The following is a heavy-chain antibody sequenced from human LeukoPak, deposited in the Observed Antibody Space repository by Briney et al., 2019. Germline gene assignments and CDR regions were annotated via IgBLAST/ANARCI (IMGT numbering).Heavy chain of an antibody. D-gene: IGHD3-10*01. J-gene: IGHJ4*02. V-gene: IGHV3-53*01. Sequence: GGSLRLSCAASGFTVSSNYMSWVRQAPGKGLEWVSVIYSGGSTYYADSVKGRFTISRDNSKNTLYLRMNSLRAEDTAVYYCARAGGLWFGELPEYYFDYWGQGTLVTVSS. CDR3: ARAGGLWFGELPEYYFDY. CDR1: GFTVSSNY. CDR2: IYSGGST.